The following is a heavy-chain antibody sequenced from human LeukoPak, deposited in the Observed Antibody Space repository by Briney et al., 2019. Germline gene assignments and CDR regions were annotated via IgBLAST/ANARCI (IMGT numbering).Heavy chain of an antibody. D-gene: IGHD1-26*01. CDR1: GYTFTSYA. V-gene: IGHV1-18*01. CDR3: ARELSLVTVGYYDAFDM. J-gene: IGHJ3*02. CDR2: ISAYNGDT. Sequence: ASVKVSCKASGYTFTSYAISWVRQAPGQGLEWMGWISAYNGDTNYAPKLQGRVTMTTDTSTTTAYMELRSLKSDDTAVYYCARELSLVTVGYYDAFDMWGQGTMVTVSS.